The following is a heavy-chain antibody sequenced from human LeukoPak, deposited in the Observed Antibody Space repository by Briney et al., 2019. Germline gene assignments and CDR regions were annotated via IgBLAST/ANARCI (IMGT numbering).Heavy chain of an antibody. CDR1: GGSISSGGYY. Sequence: LETLSLTCTVSGGSISSGGYYWSWIRQHPGKGLEWLGYIYYSGSTNYNPSLKSRVTISVDTSKNQFSMKLSSVNAGDTGVYYCGRGAFSGGYPSDYWGQGTLVTVSS. J-gene: IGHJ4*02. D-gene: IGHD2-15*01. V-gene: IGHV4-61*08. CDR2: IYYSGST. CDR3: GRGAFSGGYPSDY.